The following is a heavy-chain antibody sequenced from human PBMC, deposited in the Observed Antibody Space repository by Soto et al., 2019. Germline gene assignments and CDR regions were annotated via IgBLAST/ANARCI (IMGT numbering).Heavy chain of an antibody. Sequence: SETLSLTCTVSGGSISSYYWSWIRQPAGKGLEGIGRIYTSGSTNYNPSLKSRVTMSVDTSKNQFSLKLSSVTAADTAVYYCARGGGYDSSGYTFDYWGQGTLVTVSS. CDR3: ARGGGYDSSGYTFDY. D-gene: IGHD3-22*01. J-gene: IGHJ4*02. CDR2: IYTSGST. V-gene: IGHV4-4*07. CDR1: GGSISSYY.